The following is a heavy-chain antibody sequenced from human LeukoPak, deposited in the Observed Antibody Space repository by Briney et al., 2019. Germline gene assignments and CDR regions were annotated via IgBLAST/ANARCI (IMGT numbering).Heavy chain of an antibody. CDR3: AKDLYGSGSYQIRLFDY. CDR1: GFTFSSYG. CDR2: IRYDGSNK. Sequence: GGSLRLSCAASGFTFSSYGMHWVRQAPGKGLELVAFIRYDGSNKFYTDSVKGRFTISRDNSKNTLYLQMNSLRAEDTAVDYCAKDLYGSGSYQIRLFDYWGQGTLVTVSS. J-gene: IGHJ4*02. D-gene: IGHD3-10*01. V-gene: IGHV3-30*02.